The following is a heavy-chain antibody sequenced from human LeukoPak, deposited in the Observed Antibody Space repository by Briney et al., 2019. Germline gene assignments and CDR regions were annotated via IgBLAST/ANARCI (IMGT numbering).Heavy chain of an antibody. CDR3: ARETYYDSSGLWY. V-gene: IGHV1-18*01. D-gene: IGHD3-22*01. Sequence: ASVKVSCKASGYTFTSYGIGWVRQAPGQGLEWMGWIGSNNGNTNYAQRFQGRVTMTTDTATSTAYMELRSLRSDDTAVYYCARETYYDSSGLWYWGQGTLVTVSS. CDR1: GYTFTSYG. J-gene: IGHJ4*02. CDR2: IGSNNGNT.